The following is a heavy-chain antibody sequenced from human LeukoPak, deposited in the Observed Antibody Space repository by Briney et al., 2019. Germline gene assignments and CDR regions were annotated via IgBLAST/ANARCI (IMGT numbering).Heavy chain of an antibody. J-gene: IGHJ4*02. Sequence: GGSLRLSCAASGFTFSSYSMNWVRQAPGKGLEWVSSISSSSSYIYYADSVKGRFTISRDNAKNSLYLQMNSLRAEHTAVYYCARAREYCSSTSCYRLDDYWGQGTLVTVSS. V-gene: IGHV3-21*01. CDR3: ARAREYCSSTSCYRLDDY. CDR2: ISSSSSYI. CDR1: GFTFSSYS. D-gene: IGHD2-2*01.